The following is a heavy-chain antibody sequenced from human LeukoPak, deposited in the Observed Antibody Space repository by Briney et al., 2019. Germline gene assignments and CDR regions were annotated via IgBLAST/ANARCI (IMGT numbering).Heavy chain of an antibody. CDR3: ARGTAAGFH. CDR2: ISDDGSNK. Sequence: GGSLRLSCAASGFTFSSYAMHWVRQAPGKGLEWVAVISDDGSNKYYADSVRGRFTISRDNSKSTLYLQMNSLRPEDTAVYYCARGTAAGFHWGQGTLVTVSS. V-gene: IGHV3-30*04. CDR1: GFTFSSYA. D-gene: IGHD6-13*01. J-gene: IGHJ4*02.